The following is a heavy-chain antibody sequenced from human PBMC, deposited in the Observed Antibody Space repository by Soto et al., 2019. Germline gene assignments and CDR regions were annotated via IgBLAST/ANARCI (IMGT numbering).Heavy chain of an antibody. CDR1: GFTFSSYS. Sequence: GGSLRLSCAASGFTFSSYSMNWVRQAPGKGLEWVSYISSSSSTLYYADSVNGRFTISRDNAKNSLYLQMNSLRDEDTAVYYCARVETPVTEFDYWGQGTLVTVSS. V-gene: IGHV3-48*02. J-gene: IGHJ4*02. CDR2: ISSSSSTL. CDR3: ARVETPVTEFDY. D-gene: IGHD2-21*02.